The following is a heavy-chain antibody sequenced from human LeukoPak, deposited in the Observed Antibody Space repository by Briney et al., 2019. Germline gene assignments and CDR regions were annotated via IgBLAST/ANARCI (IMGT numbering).Heavy chain of an antibody. J-gene: IGHJ4*02. CDR2: ISGSGGRT. CDR3: AKDRLSGSESYGILDY. Sequence: GGSLRLSCAASGFTFSSFAMSWVRQAPGKGLEWVSAISGSGGRTFYAGSVKGRFTISRDNSKNTLYLQINSLRAEDTAVYYCAKDRLSGSESYGILDYWSLGTLVTVSS. V-gene: IGHV3-23*01. D-gene: IGHD3-10*01. CDR1: GFTFSSFA.